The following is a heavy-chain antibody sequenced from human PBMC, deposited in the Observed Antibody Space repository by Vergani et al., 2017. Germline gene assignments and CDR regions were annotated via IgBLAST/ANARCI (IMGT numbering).Heavy chain of an antibody. CDR3: ARGSAIIAAAITRGDRGEPV. V-gene: IGHV4-34*01. CDR2: INHSGST. D-gene: IGHD6-13*01. CDR1: GGSFSGYY. J-gene: IGHJ6*04. Sequence: QVQLQQWCAGLLKPSETLSLTCAVYGGSFSGYYWSWIRQPPGKGLEWIGEINHSGSTNYNPSLKSRVTIAVDTSKNQFSLKLSSVTAADTAVYYCARGSAIIAAAITRGDRGEPVWGKGTTVTVSS.